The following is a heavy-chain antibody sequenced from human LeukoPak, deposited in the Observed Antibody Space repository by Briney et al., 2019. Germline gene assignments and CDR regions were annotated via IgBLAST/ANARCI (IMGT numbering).Heavy chain of an antibody. V-gene: IGHV3-30*02. D-gene: IGHD1-26*01. CDR2: IRYDGSNK. CDR1: GFTFSRYG. J-gene: IGHJ4*02. Sequence: PGGSLRLSCAASGFTFSRYGMHWVRPAPAKGLEWVAFIRYDGSNKYHVDSVKGRFSISRDNSKNTLYLQMNSLRAEDTAVYYCAKSRGEQLYFRDSDYWGQGILVTVSS. CDR3: AKSRGEQLYFRDSDY.